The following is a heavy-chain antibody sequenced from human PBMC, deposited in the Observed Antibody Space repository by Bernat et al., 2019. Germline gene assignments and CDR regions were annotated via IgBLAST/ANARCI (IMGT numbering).Heavy chain of an antibody. Sequence: EVQLVESGGGLVQPGGSLRLSCAASGFTFSNYWMHWVRQAPGKGLVWVSRISIDGSSTNFADSVKGRFTISRDNAKNTLYLQVNSLTAEDTAVYYCERGNYYGMDVWGQGTTVTVSS. CDR1: GFTFSNYW. CDR2: ISIDGSST. J-gene: IGHJ6*02. CDR3: ERGNYYGMDV. V-gene: IGHV3-74*01.